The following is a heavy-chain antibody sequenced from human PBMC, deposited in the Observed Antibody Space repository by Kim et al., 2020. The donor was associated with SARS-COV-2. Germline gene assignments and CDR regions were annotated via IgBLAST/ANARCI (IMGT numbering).Heavy chain of an antibody. V-gene: IGHV3-11*01. D-gene: IGHD5-12*01. Sequence: GSLRLSCMASGFTVSDYYMSWIRQAPGKGLEWVSSISNRGHGNSTHYAESVRGRFTMSRDNANNPLYLQMNSLRAEDTAVYYCARGGYGKIDSWGQGALVVVSS. CDR1: GFTVSDYY. CDR3: ARGGYGKIDS. J-gene: IGHJ4*02. CDR2: ISNRGHGNST.